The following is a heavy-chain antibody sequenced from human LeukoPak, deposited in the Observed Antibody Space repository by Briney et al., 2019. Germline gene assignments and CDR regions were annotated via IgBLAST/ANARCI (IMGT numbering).Heavy chain of an antibody. CDR1: GGSFSGYY. CDR3: ARIIVGASNYYYYGMDV. J-gene: IGHJ6*02. CDR2: INHSGGT. D-gene: IGHD1-26*01. V-gene: IGHV4-34*01. Sequence: PSQTLSLTCAVYGGSFSGYYWSWIRQPPGKGLEWIGEINHSGGTNYNPSLKSRVTISVDTSKNQFSLKLSSVTAADTAVYYCARIIVGASNYYYYGMDVWGQGTTVTVSS.